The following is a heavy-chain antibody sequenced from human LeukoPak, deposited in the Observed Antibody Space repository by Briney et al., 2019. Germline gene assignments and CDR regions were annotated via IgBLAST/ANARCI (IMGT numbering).Heavy chain of an antibody. Sequence: PSETLSLTCTVSGGSISSSSYYWGWIRQPPGKGLEWIGSIYYSGSTYYNPSLKSRVTISVDTSKNQFSLKLSSVTAADTAVYYCARDLSDYWGQGTLVTVSS. CDR3: ARDLSDY. V-gene: IGHV4-39*02. CDR1: GGSISSSSYY. J-gene: IGHJ4*02. D-gene: IGHD2/OR15-2a*01. CDR2: IYYSGST.